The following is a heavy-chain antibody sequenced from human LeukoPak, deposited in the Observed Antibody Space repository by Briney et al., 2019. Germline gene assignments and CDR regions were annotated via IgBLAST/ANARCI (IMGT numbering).Heavy chain of an antibody. CDR1: GFTFSSYS. CDR3: ARVSVARYYYYYMDV. V-gene: IGHV3-21*01. D-gene: IGHD2-21*01. J-gene: IGHJ6*03. CDR2: ISSSSSYI. Sequence: GGSLRLSCAASGFTFSSYSMNWVRQAPGKGLEWVSSISSSSSYIYYADSVKGRFTISRDNAKNSLYLQMNSLRAEDTAVYYCARVSVARYYYYYMDVWGKGTTVTISS.